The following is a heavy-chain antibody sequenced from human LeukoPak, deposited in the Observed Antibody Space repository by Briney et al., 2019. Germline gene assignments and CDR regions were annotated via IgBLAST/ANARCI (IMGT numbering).Heavy chain of an antibody. V-gene: IGHV3-48*01. CDR3: ARAFRGYTFGFDS. J-gene: IGHJ4*02. CDR1: GFTFSNYN. CDR2: ISSSSSTI. D-gene: IGHD3-16*01. Sequence: GGSLILSCAASGFTFSNYNMNWVRQAPGKGLEWVSYISSSSSTIYYADSVKGRFTISRDNAKNSLFPQMNSLRAEDTFVYYCARAFRGYTFGFDSWGQGTLVTVSS.